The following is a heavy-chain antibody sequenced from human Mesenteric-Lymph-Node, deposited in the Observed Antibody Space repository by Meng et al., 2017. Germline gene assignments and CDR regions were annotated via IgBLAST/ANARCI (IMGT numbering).Heavy chain of an antibody. CDR1: GYTFTVDY. J-gene: IGHJ4*02. V-gene: IGHV1-2*06. CDR3: AKIGSNHQFDL. CDR2: INPHTGGI. D-gene: IGHD4-11*01. Sequence: QAQLVQSGAEVQMPGPSVHVACKASGYTFTVDYMHWVRQAPGQGLEWMGRINPHTGGINYAQEFQGRVAMTRDTSISTAYMELSRLRTDDTAVYYCAKIGSNHQFDLWGQGTLVTVSS.